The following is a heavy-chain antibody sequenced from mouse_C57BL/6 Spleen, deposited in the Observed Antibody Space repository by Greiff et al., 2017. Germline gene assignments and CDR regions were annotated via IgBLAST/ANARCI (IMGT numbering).Heavy chain of an antibody. CDR2: LDPENGDT. J-gene: IGHJ1*03. Sequence: VQLQQSGAELVRPGASVKLSCTASGFNIKDDYMHWVKQRPEQGLEWIGWLDPENGDTEYASKFQGKATITADTSSNTAYLQLSSLTSEDTAVYYCTTPLTTVVATGYFDVWGTGTTVTVSS. CDR1: GFNIKDDY. V-gene: IGHV14-4*01. CDR3: TTPLTTVVATGYFDV. D-gene: IGHD1-1*01.